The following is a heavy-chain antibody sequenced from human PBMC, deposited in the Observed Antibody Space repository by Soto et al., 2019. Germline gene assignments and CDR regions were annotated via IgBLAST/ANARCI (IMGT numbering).Heavy chain of an antibody. D-gene: IGHD6-19*01. J-gene: IGHJ6*02. CDR2: FYYSGNT. CDR3: ASDKRGSSGWYAPIYYYMDV. CDR1: GDSISSGSAY. Sequence: PSETLSLTCTVSGDSISSGSAYWGWVRQPPGKGLEWIGSFYYSGNTHYNPSLKSRATISVDTSKNQFSLKLSSVTAADTAVYYCASDKRGSSGWYAPIYYYMDVWGQGTTVTVSS. V-gene: IGHV4-39*01.